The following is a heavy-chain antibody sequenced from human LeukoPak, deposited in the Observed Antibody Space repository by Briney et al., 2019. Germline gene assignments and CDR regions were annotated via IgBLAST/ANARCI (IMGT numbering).Heavy chain of an antibody. D-gene: IGHD2-15*01. CDR1: GGSISSGDYY. J-gene: IGHJ4*02. V-gene: IGHV4-31*03. CDR2: ISNSGTT. CDR3: ARGTSRSGQMEDY. Sequence: PSETLSLTCTVSGGSISSGDYYWSWIRQHPGKCLEWIGYISNSGTTYYNPSLKSRVTISVDTSKNQFSLKLSSVTAADTAVYYCARGTSRSGQMEDYWGQGTLVTVSS.